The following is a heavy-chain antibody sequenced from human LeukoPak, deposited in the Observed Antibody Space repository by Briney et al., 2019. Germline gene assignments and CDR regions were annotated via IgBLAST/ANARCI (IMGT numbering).Heavy chain of an antibody. CDR1: GFTFSNYG. Sequence: GGSLRLSCAASGFTFSNYGMHWVRQAPGKGLEWVVVIWYDGSNKYYADSVKGRFTISRDNSKNTLYLQMNSLRAEDTAVYYCARAAVADYFDYWGQGTLVTVSS. CDR3: ARAAVADYFDY. V-gene: IGHV3-33*01. D-gene: IGHD6-19*01. CDR2: IWYDGSNK. J-gene: IGHJ4*02.